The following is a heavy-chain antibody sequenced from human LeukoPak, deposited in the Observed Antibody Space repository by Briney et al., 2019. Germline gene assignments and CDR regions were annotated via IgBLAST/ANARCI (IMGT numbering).Heavy chain of an antibody. Sequence: SETLSLTCAVSGGSISSSNWWSWIRQPPGKGLEWIGEIYHSGSTNYNPSLKSRVTISVDKSKTQFSLKLSSVTAADTAVYYCARRRAYSGYDYDYWGQGTLVSVSS. CDR2: IYHSGST. CDR3: ARRRAYSGYDYDY. J-gene: IGHJ4*02. D-gene: IGHD5-12*01. V-gene: IGHV4-4*02. CDR1: GGSISSSNW.